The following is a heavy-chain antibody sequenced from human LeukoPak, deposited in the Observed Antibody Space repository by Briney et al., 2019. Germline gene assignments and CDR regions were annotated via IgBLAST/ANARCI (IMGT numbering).Heavy chain of an antibody. D-gene: IGHD3-10*01. CDR1: GFTFSSYA. Sequence: PGGSLRLSCAASGFTFSSYAMSWVRQAPGKGLEWVSAISGSGGSTYYADSVKGRFTISRDNSKNTPYLQMNSLRAEDTAVYYCAKDRYYGSGSYFYFDYWGQGTLVTVSS. CDR3: AKDRYYGSGSYFYFDY. V-gene: IGHV3-23*01. J-gene: IGHJ4*02. CDR2: ISGSGGST.